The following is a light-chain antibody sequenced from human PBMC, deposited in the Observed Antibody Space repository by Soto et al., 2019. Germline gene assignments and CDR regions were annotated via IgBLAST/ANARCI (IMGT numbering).Light chain of an antibody. Sequence: QSALTQPASVSGSPGQSITISCTGTNSDVGSYNLVSWYQQHPGKAPKFMIYEGSKRPSGVSNRFSGSKSGNTASLTISGLQAEDEADYYCCSYAGSSTDVFGTGTKLTVL. V-gene: IGLV2-23*01. CDR3: CSYAGSSTDV. CDR1: NSDVGSYNL. J-gene: IGLJ1*01. CDR2: EGS.